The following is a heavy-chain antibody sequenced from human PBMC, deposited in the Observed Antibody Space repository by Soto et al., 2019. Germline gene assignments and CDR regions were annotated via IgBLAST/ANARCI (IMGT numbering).Heavy chain of an antibody. J-gene: IGHJ4*01. CDR1: GFSLTTSGVG. CDR2: IYWDDDK. V-gene: IGHV2-5*02. D-gene: IGHD6-13*01. CDR3: AHGRRDNSNWYGGNFDD. Sequence: QITLKESGPTLVKPTQTLTLTCTFSGFSLTTSGVGVGWIRQPPGKALEWLALIYWDDDKRYRPYLKGGLTNTKHTSKNQVTLKMPHKEPVDRATYYCAHGRRDNSNWYGGNFDDWGQGALVTLSS.